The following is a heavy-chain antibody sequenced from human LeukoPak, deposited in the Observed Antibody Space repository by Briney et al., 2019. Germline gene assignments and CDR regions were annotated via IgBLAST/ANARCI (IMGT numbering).Heavy chain of an antibody. Sequence: SETLSLTCTVSSGSISSYYWTWIRQPPGKGLEWIGYIYYSGTTNYNPSLKSRVTISVDTSKNQFSLKLSSVTAADTAVYYCARNPTYSYDYPYYFDYWGQGALVTVSS. V-gene: IGHV4-59*01. D-gene: IGHD3-16*01. CDR2: IYYSGTT. CDR1: SGSISSYY. CDR3: ARNPTYSYDYPYYFDY. J-gene: IGHJ4*02.